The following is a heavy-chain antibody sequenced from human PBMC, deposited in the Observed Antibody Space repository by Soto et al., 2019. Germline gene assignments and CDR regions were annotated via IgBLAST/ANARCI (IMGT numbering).Heavy chain of an antibody. CDR1: GGSVSSGYNY. V-gene: IGHV4-61*01. J-gene: IGHJ4*02. Sequence: QVQLQESGPGLVKPSETLSLTCTVSGGSVSSGYNYWNWIRQPPGKGLEWIGYVFSSGSTNYSPSFKGRVTMSEDMSKNQFSLKLSSVTAADTAVYYCARDPTYNYDSGSYYDRRGFDYWGQGTLVTVSS. D-gene: IGHD3-10*01. CDR2: VFSSGST. CDR3: ARDPTYNYDSGSYYDRRGFDY.